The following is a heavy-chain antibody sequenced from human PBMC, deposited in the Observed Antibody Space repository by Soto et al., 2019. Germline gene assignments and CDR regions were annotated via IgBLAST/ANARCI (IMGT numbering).Heavy chain of an antibody. CDR2: IIPIFGTA. J-gene: IGHJ6*02. CDR3: ATRLRVNSSGWYASFTYYYYGMDV. Sequence: SVKVSCKASGGTFSSYAISWVRQAPGQGLEWMGGIIPIFGTANYAQKFQGRVTITADESTSTAYMELSSLRSEDTAVYYCATRLRVNSSGWYASFTYYYYGMDVWGQGTTVTVSS. CDR1: GGTFSSYA. V-gene: IGHV1-69*13. D-gene: IGHD6-19*01.